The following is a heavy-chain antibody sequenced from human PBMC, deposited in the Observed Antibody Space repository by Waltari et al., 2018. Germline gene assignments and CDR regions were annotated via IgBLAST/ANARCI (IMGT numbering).Heavy chain of an antibody. D-gene: IGHD1-26*01. Sequence: EVQLVQSGAEVKEPGESLKISCTTSGFSFNDYWIGWVRHMPGKGLEWMGIIYPRTSETLSSPSFQGQVTISADRSIKTAYLQWSSLQASDTAIYYCAAREYLGDTIHYWGQGTLVTVSS. V-gene: IGHV5-51*01. CDR2: IYPRTSET. CDR3: AAREYLGDTIHY. J-gene: IGHJ4*01. CDR1: GFSFNDYW.